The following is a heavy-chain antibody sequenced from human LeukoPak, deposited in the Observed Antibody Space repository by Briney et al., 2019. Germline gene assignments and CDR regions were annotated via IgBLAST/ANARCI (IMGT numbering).Heavy chain of an antibody. CDR2: ITPTYGLV. CDR1: GGTSSKYA. D-gene: IGHD6-13*01. CDR3: ATGTNGLYGSNRFQGYFDD. Sequence: GASVKVSCKASGGTSSKYAISWVRQAPGQGLEWMGGITPTYGLVHYAQKFQGRVTLTTDTSTGTADLEMNSLTFEDTAVYYCATGTNGLYGSNRFQGYFDDWGQGTLVTVLS. J-gene: IGHJ4*02. V-gene: IGHV1-69*10.